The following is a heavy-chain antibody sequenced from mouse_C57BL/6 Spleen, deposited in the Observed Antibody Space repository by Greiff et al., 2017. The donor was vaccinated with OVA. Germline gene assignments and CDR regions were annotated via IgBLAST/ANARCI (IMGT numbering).Heavy chain of an antibody. CDR3: ARDDYDGDAPWFAY. Sequence: VQLQQSGPELVKPGASVKISCKASGYSFTSYYIHWVKQRPGQGLEWIGWIYPGSGNTKYNEKFKGKATLTADTSSSTAYMQLSSLTSEDSAVYYCARDDYDGDAPWFAYWGQGTLVTVSA. CDR2: IYPGSGNT. V-gene: IGHV1-66*01. J-gene: IGHJ3*01. D-gene: IGHD2-4*01. CDR1: GYSFTSYY.